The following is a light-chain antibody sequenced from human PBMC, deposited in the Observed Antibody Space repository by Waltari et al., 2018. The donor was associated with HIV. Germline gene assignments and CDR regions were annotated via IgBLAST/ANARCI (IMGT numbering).Light chain of an antibody. CDR2: EVT. V-gene: IGLV2-14*01. J-gene: IGLJ6*01. CDR3: TSYISGTSPV. Sequence: QSALTQPASVSGSPGQSITISCDLNDNEYVSWYQRHPGKAPKVIIYEVTNRPSGLSTRFSSSKPGNTATLTISGLQPEDEAYYFCTSYISGTSPVFGRGTRVTVL. CDR1: DLNDNEY.